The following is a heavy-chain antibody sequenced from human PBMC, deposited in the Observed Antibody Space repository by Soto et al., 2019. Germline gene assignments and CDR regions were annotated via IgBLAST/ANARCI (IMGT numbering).Heavy chain of an antibody. CDR2: ISATGGGT. J-gene: IGHJ4*02. Sequence: GGSLRLSCAASGFKFSNYAMSWVRQAPGKGLEWVSLISATGGGTYYADSVKGRFTISRDNSHNTLYLQVHSLTAEDTAVYYCAKDRREGGNSAFYFDFWGQGAQVTVST. CDR1: GFKFSNYA. V-gene: IGHV3-23*01. CDR3: AKDRREGGNSAFYFDF. D-gene: IGHD3-16*01.